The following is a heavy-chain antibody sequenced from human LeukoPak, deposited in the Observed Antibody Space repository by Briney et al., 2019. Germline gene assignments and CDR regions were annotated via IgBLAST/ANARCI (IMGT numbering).Heavy chain of an antibody. CDR2: ISYEGGTQ. CDR1: GFSFTSYG. J-gene: IGHJ5*02. V-gene: IGHV3-30*18. Sequence: PGRSLRLSCVASGFSFTSYGFYWVRQAPGKGLEWVAVISYEGGTQHYADSVKGRFIISRDNPRNTLYLQMNILRTEDTAVYYCAKEGTPQVSTWYDLWGQGTQVIVSS. CDR3: AKEGTPQVSTWYDL. D-gene: IGHD3-10*01.